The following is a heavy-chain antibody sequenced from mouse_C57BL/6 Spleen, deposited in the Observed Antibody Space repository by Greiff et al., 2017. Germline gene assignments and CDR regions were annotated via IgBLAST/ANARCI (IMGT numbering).Heavy chain of an antibody. Sequence: VQLQQSGAELARPGASVKLSCKASGYTFTSYGISWVKQRTGQGLEWIGEIYPRSGNTYYNEKFKGKATLTADKSSSTAYMELRSLTSEDSAVYFCARWGLRRYFDVWGTGTTVTVSS. J-gene: IGHJ1*03. D-gene: IGHD2-4*01. CDR2: IYPRSGNT. CDR3: ARWGLRRYFDV. CDR1: GYTFTSYG. V-gene: IGHV1-81*01.